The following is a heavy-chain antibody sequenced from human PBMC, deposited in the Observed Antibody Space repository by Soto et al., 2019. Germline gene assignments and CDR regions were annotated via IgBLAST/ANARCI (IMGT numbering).Heavy chain of an antibody. CDR1: GFTFSSYA. CDR3: AKGKAAENKFDY. Sequence: EVQLLESGGGLVQPGGSLRLSCAASGFTFSSYAMSWVRQAPGKELEWVSAISGSGGSTYYADSVKGRFTISRDNSKNTLYLQMNSLRAEDTAVYYCAKGKAAENKFDYWGQGTLVTVSS. D-gene: IGHD6-13*01. J-gene: IGHJ4*02. CDR2: ISGSGGST. V-gene: IGHV3-23*01.